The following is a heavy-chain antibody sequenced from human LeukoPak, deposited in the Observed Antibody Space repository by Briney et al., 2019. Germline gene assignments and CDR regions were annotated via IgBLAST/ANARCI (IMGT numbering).Heavy chain of an antibody. J-gene: IGHJ4*02. CDR1: GYTFTSYY. D-gene: IGHD2-2*03. CDR3: ARVMDGLPIDY. CDR2: INPSGGST. Sequence: GASVKVSCKASGYTFTSYYMHWVRQAPGQGLEWMGIINPSGGSTSYAQKLQGRVTMTTDTSTSTAYMELRSLRSDDTAVYYCARVMDGLPIDYWGQGTLVTVSS. V-gene: IGHV1-46*01.